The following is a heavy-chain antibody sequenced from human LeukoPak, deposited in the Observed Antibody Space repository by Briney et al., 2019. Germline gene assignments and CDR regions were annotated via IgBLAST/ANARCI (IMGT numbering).Heavy chain of an antibody. D-gene: IGHD4-11*01. CDR1: GDTISSGSYF. CDR3: ARCRSDYRTVDP. V-gene: IGHV4-61*02. J-gene: IGHJ5*02. CDR2: IYTSGST. Sequence: SETLSLTCTVSGDTISSGSYFWSWIRQPAGKGLEWIGRIYTSGSTNYNPSLKSRVTISVDTSRNQFSLKLSSVTAADTAVYYCARCRSDYRTVDPWGQGTLVSVSS.